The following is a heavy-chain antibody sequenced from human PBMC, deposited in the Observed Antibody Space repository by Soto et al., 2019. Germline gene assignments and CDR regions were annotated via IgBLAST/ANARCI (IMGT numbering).Heavy chain of an antibody. CDR3: ARGEYYYDSSGYTFDY. CDR2: INPNSGGT. D-gene: IGHD3-22*01. CDR1: GYTFTGYY. Sequence: QVQLVQSGAEVKKPGASVKVSCKASGYTFTGYYMHWVRQAPGQGLEWMGWINPNSGGTNYAQKFQGRVTMTRDTSISTAYMELSRLRSDDTAVYYCARGEYYYDSSGYTFDYWGQGTLVTVSS. V-gene: IGHV1-2*02. J-gene: IGHJ4*02.